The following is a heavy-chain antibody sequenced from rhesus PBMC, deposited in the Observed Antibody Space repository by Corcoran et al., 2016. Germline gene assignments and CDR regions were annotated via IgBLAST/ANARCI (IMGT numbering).Heavy chain of an antibody. D-gene: IGHD3-16*01. CDR1: GGSISSNY. J-gene: IGHJ6*01. Sequence: QLQLQESGPGLVKPSETLSLTCAVSGGSISSNYWSWIRQPPGKGLEWIGRISGSGGSTDYNTARKSRVTISTDTSKNQFSLKLSSVTAADTAVYYCARDTGIGYSGSYYYDGLDSWGQGVVVTVSS. CDR2: ISGSGGST. CDR3: ARDTGIGYSGSYYYDGLDS. V-gene: IGHV4-173*01.